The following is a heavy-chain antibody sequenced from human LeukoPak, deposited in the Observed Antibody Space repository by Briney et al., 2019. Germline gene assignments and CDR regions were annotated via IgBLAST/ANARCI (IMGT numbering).Heavy chain of an antibody. V-gene: IGHV3-7*04. CDR3: ARGGGLDV. CDR1: GFTFSSYW. CDR2: INHNGNVN. J-gene: IGHJ6*02. Sequence: EGSLRLSCAASGFTFSSYWMNWARQAPGNGLEWVASINHNGNVNYCVDSVKGRLTISRDNAKNSLYLQMSNLRAEDTAVYFCARGGGLDVWGQGATVTVSS.